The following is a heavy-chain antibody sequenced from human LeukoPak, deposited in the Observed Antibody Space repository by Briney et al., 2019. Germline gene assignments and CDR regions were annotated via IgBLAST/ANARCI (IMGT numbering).Heavy chain of an antibody. CDR3: ASGGTTVTTYFDY. CDR1: GXTFSSYA. CDR2: ISYDGSNK. V-gene: IGHV3-30-3*01. Sequence: GGSLRLSCAASGXTFSSYAMHWVRQAPGKGLEWVAVISYDGSNKYYADSVKGRFTISRDNSKNTLYLQMNSLRAEDTAVYYCASGGTTVTTYFDYWGQGTLVTVSS. J-gene: IGHJ4*02. D-gene: IGHD4-17*01.